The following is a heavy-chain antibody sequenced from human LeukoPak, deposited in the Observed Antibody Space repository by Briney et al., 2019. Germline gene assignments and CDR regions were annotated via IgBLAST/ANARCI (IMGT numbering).Heavy chain of an antibody. Sequence: GGSLSLSCAASGFIVTNAWMNWVRQAPGKGLEWVGRIQSKTDGGKTDYAAPVKGRLTISRDDSKNTLYLQMNSLKTEDTAIYYCTTGIRGDWGQGTLVTVSS. CDR3: TTGIRGD. V-gene: IGHV3-15*07. D-gene: IGHD3-3*02. CDR2: IQSKTDGGKT. CDR1: GFIVTNAW. J-gene: IGHJ4*02.